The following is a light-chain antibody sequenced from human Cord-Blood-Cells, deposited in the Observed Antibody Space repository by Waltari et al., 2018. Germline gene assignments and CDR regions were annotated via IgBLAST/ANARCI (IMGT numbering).Light chain of an antibody. V-gene: IGKV3-11*01. CDR1: QSVSSY. CDR3: QQRSNWPALT. CDR2: DAS. Sequence: EIVLTQSPATLSLSPGERATLSCRASQSVSSYLDWYQQKPGQAPRLLIYDASNRATCIPARFSGSGSGTDFTLTMSSLEPEDFAGYYCQQRSNWPALTFGGGTKVEIK. J-gene: IGKJ4*01.